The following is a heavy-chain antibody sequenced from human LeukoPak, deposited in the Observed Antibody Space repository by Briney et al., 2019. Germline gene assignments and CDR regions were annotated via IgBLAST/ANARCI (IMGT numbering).Heavy chain of an antibody. V-gene: IGHV3-49*03. D-gene: IGHD4-17*01. CDR3: TREGNGDYRPRGRHAFDI. CDR1: GFTFGDYA. CDR2: VRSKAYGGTT. J-gene: IGHJ3*02. Sequence: GGSLRLSCTASGFTFGDYAMSWFRQAPGKGLEWVGFVRSKAYGGTTEYAASVKGRFTISRDDSKSIAYLQMNSLKTEDTAVYYCTREGNGDYRPRGRHAFDIWGQGTMVTVSS.